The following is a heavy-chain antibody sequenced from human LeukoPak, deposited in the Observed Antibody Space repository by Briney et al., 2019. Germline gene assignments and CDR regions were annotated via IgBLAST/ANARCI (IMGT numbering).Heavy chain of an antibody. CDR3: ARQGAVAGTRRFIDY. CDR2: IYPGDSDT. V-gene: IGHV5-51*01. D-gene: IGHD6-19*01. CDR1: GYSFTSYW. Sequence: PGESLKISCKGSGYSFTSYWIGWVRQMPGKGLEWMGIIYPGDSDTRYSPSFQGQVTISADKSISTAYLQWSSLKASDTAMYYCARQGAVAGTRRFIDYWGQGTLVTVSS. J-gene: IGHJ4*02.